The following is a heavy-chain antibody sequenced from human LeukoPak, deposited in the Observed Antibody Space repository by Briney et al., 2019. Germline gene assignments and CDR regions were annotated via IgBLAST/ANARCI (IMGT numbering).Heavy chain of an antibody. Sequence: SVKVSCKASGGTFSSYAISWVRQAPGQGLEWMGRIIPIFGTANYAQKFQGRVTITTDESTSTAYMELSSLRSEDTAVYYCARDPYNCNDVGYWGQGTLVTVSS. D-gene: IGHD1-1*01. J-gene: IGHJ4*02. CDR3: ARDPYNCNDVGY. CDR2: IIPIFGTA. CDR1: GGTFSSYA. V-gene: IGHV1-69*05.